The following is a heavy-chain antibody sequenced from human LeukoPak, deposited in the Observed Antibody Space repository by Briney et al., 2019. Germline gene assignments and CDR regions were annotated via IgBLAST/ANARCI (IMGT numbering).Heavy chain of an antibody. CDR3: ARDLRAYYYDSSGYPFDY. CDR2: ISAYNGNT. CDR1: GYTFTSYG. Sequence: AASVKVSCKASGYTFTSYGISWVRQAPGRGLEWMGWISAYNGNTNYAQKLQGRVTMTTDTSTSTAYMELRSLRSDDTAVYYCARDLRAYYYDSSGYPFDYWGQGTLVTVSS. V-gene: IGHV1-18*01. J-gene: IGHJ4*02. D-gene: IGHD3-22*01.